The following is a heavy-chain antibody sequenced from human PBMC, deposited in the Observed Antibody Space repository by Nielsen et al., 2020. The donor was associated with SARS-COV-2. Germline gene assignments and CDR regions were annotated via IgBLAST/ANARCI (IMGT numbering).Heavy chain of an antibody. CDR3: ARDRTSNGDYGEGDY. Sequence: SETLSLTCTVSGDSISSSDYYWGWIRQPPGKGPEWIGSIYESGSTYYNPSLKSRVTISVDTSEDQFSLKLNSVTAADTAVYFCARDRTSNGDYGEGDYWGQGLLVTVSS. CDR2: IYESGST. D-gene: IGHD4-17*01. V-gene: IGHV4-39*07. CDR1: GDSISSSDYY. J-gene: IGHJ4*02.